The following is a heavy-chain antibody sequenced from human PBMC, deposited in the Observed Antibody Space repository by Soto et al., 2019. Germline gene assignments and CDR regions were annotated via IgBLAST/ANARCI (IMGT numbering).Heavy chain of an antibody. CDR3: AKDLTPYRVYVGDAFDI. J-gene: IGHJ3*02. Sequence: EVQLVESGGGLVQPGRSLRLSCAASGFTFDDYAMHWVRQAPGKGLEWVSGISWNSGSIDYADSVKGRFTISGDNPKNSLYLQMISLRAEDAALYYCAKDLTPYRVYVGDAFDIWGQGTLVTVSS. V-gene: IGHV3-9*01. CDR1: GFTFDDYA. CDR2: ISWNSGSI. D-gene: IGHD5-12*01.